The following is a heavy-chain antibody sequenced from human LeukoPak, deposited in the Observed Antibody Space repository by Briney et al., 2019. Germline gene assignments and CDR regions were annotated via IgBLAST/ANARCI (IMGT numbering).Heavy chain of an antibody. D-gene: IGHD3-22*01. Sequence: LPGGSLRLSCAASGFTFSSYAMSWVRQGPGKGLEWVSTISGIGDNTYYADSVRGRFTISRDISKSTLSLQMNGLRAEDSALYYCAKTPVSNYFDSSAYYYYFDFWGQGTLVTVSS. V-gene: IGHV3-23*01. J-gene: IGHJ4*02. CDR2: ISGIGDNT. CDR3: AKTPVSNYFDSSAYYYYFDF. CDR1: GFTFSSYA.